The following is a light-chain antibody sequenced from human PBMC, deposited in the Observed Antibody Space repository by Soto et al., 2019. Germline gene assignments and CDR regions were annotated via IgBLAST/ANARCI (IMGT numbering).Light chain of an antibody. Sequence: VMTQSPDTLSVSPGDRATLSCRASRNISHNYLAWYQQKRGQPPRLLIYATSTRATGIPARFSGSGSGTEFTLTISSLQSEDFAVYYCQQYNNWPPITFGQGTRLEI. V-gene: IGKV3D-15*01. CDR3: QQYNNWPPIT. CDR2: ATS. CDR1: RNISHN. J-gene: IGKJ5*01.